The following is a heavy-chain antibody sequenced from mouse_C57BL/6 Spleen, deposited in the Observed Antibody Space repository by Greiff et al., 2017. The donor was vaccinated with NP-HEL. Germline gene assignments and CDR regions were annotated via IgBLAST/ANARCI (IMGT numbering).Heavy chain of an antibody. V-gene: IGHV1-76*01. CDR1: GYTFTDYY. J-gene: IGHJ4*01. Sequence: QVQLQQSGAELVRPGASVKLSCKASGYTFTDYYINWVKQRPGQGLEWIARIYPGSGNTYSNEKFKGKATLTAAKSSSTAYMQLSSLTSEDSAVYFCARDGFYDGYRGGHFTDAMDYWGQGTSVTVSS. CDR3: ARDGFYDGYRGGHFTDAMDY. D-gene: IGHD2-3*01. CDR2: IYPGSGNT.